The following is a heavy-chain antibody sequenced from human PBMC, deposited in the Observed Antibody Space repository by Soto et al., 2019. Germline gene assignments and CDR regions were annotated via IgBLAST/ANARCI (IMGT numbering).Heavy chain of an antibody. CDR1: GGSVSSGSYY. CDR3: AREGSSSLMDV. J-gene: IGHJ6*02. CDR2: IYYSGST. Sequence: SETLSLTCTVSGGSVSSGSYYWSWIRQPPGKGLEWIGYIYYSGSTNYNPSLKSRVTISVDTSKNQFSLKLSSVTAADTAVYSCAREGSSSLMDVWGQGTTVTVSS. V-gene: IGHV4-61*01. D-gene: IGHD6-13*01.